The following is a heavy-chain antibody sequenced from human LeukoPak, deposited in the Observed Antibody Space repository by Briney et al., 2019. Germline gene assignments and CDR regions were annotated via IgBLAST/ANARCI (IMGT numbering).Heavy chain of an antibody. V-gene: IGHV4-39*01. J-gene: IGHJ4*02. CDR1: GGSISSSSYY. Sequence: PSETLSLTCTVSGGSISSSSYYWGWIRQPPGKGLEWIGSIYYSGSTYYNPSLKSRVTIFVDTSKNQFSLKLSSVTAADTAVYYCARRSETVTLFDHWGQGTLVTVSS. CDR2: IYYSGST. CDR3: ARRSETVTLFDH. D-gene: IGHD4-17*01.